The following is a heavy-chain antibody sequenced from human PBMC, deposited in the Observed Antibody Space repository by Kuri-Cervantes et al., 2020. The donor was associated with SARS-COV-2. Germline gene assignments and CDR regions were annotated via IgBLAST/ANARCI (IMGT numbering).Heavy chain of an antibody. J-gene: IGHJ4*02. CDR3: VRDGDHWNFDY. Sequence: ETLSLTCAASGFTFSGHWIHWVRQAPGKGLVWVSRVNPDGSYTNNADSVKGRFTLSRDNAKNMLFLQMNSLRAEDTAVYYCVRDGDHWNFDYWGQGTLVTVSS. CDR1: GFTFSGHW. V-gene: IGHV3-74*01. D-gene: IGHD1-1*01. CDR2: VNPDGSYT.